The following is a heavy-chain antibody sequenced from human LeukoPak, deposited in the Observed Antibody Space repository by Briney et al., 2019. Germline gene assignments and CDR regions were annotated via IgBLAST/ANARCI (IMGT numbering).Heavy chain of an antibody. V-gene: IGHV3-30*02. CDR1: GFTFSTYG. CDR3: AKDSGCSGGSCYSPRGVPGGYYYYYMGV. D-gene: IGHD2-15*01. J-gene: IGHJ6*03. Sequence: PGGSLRLSCAASGFTFSTYGMHWVRQTPGKGLEWVTFIRYDGSNKYYADSVKGRFTISRDNSKNTLYLQMNSLRAEDTAVYYCAKDSGCSGGSCYSPRGVPGGYYYYYMGVWGKGTTVTVSS. CDR2: IRYDGSNK.